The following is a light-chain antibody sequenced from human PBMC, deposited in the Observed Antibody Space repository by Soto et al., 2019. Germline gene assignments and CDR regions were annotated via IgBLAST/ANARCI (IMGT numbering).Light chain of an antibody. CDR2: EVT. CDR1: SSDVDDYKY. CDR3: SSFTRSSTWV. J-gene: IGLJ3*02. Sequence: QSALTQPASVSGSPGQSITISCTGTSSDVDDYKYVSWYQQHPGKAPKLMIYEVTNRPSGVSNRFSGSKSGNTASLTISGLQAEDEADYYCSSFTRSSTWVFGGGTKLTVL. V-gene: IGLV2-14*01.